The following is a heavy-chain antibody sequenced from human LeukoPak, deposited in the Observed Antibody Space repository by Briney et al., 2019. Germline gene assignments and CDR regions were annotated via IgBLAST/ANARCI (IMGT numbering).Heavy chain of an antibody. CDR3: ASTPFYDYVWGSYRYRGLFDN. Sequence: GGSLRLSCAASGFTFSTYAMSWVRQALGRGLEWVSGICGSGGCTYYADSVKGRFTISRDNSKNTLYLQMNSLRVEDMAVYYCASTPFYDYVWGSYRYRGLFDNWGQGTLVSVSS. J-gene: IGHJ4*02. D-gene: IGHD3-16*02. V-gene: IGHV3-23*01. CDR1: GFTFSTYA. CDR2: ICGSGGCT.